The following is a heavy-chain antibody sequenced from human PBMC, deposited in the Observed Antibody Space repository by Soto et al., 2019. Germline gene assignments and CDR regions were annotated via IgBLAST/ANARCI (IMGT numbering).Heavy chain of an antibody. CDR1: GGSISGGVHS. D-gene: IGHD2-21*02. J-gene: IGHJ2*01. Sequence: QVQLQESGPGLVKPSETLSLTCTVSGGSISGGVHSWSWIRQPPGKGLEWIGHIFDSGSTYYHPSLKSRLTLSVDTSKNQFTLRLSSVTAADTAVYYCSREIMPLTDDCYFDLWGRGTLVTVSS. CDR2: IFDSGST. V-gene: IGHV4-30-4*01. CDR3: SREIMPLTDDCYFDL.